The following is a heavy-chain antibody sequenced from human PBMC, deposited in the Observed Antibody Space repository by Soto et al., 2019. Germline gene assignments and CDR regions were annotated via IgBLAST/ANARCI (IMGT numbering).Heavy chain of an antibody. V-gene: IGHV4-59*08. CDR2: IYYSGST. CDR1: GGSISSYY. Sequence: QVQLQESGPGRVKPSETLSLTCTVSGGSISSYYWSWIRQPPGKGLEWIGYIYYSGSTIYNPALKSRDTISVDTSKNQYSLKLSFVAAADTAEYYCARHDYGDPTAFDPWGQGTLVTVSS. D-gene: IGHD4-17*01. CDR3: ARHDYGDPTAFDP. J-gene: IGHJ5*02.